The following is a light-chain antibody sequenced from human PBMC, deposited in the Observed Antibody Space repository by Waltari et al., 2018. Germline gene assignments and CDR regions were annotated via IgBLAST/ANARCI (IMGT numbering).Light chain of an antibody. Sequence: DIQMTQSPSSLSASVGDRVTITCQASQDISNYLNWYQKKPGQAPKLLIYDASNLETGVPSRFSGSGSGTDFTFTISSLQPEDIATYYCQQYDNLPFTFGLGTKVDIK. CDR3: QQYDNLPFT. CDR2: DAS. CDR1: QDISNY. J-gene: IGKJ3*01. V-gene: IGKV1-33*01.